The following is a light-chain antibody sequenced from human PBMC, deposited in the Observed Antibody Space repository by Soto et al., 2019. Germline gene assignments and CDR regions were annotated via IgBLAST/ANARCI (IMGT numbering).Light chain of an antibody. Sequence: EIVLTQSPATLSLSPGDRATLSCRASQSVRSDYFAWYQQKPGQAPRVIIFGISTRATAIPDRFSGSGSGTDFTLTISRMETHDFAMYYCQQYGNSPLTFGGGTKVDI. CDR2: GIS. CDR3: QQYGNSPLT. J-gene: IGKJ4*01. V-gene: IGKV3-20*01. CDR1: QSVRSDY.